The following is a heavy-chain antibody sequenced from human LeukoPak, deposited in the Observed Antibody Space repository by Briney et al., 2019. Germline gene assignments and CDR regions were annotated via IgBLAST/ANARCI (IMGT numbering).Heavy chain of an antibody. V-gene: IGHV3-23*01. CDR1: GFTFSSYA. CDR3: AKSRSDSAYYHFDL. Sequence: PGGSLRLSCAASGFTFSSYAMSWVRHASGEGLEWVSAISYSGYSTYYADSVKGRFTISRDNSKNTLYLQMNSLRAEDTAVYYCAKSRSDSAYYHFDLWGQGALVTVSS. D-gene: IGHD3-22*01. CDR2: ISYSGYST. J-gene: IGHJ4*02.